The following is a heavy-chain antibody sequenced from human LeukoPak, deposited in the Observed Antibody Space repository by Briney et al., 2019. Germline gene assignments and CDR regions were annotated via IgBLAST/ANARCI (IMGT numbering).Heavy chain of an antibody. D-gene: IGHD2-21*01. J-gene: IGHJ2*01. Sequence: ASVKVSCKASGGTFSSYAISWVRQAPGQGLEWMGRIIPILGIANYAQKFQGRVTITADKSTNTAYMELSSLRSEDTAVYYCARQAVGDNYWYFDLWGRGTLVTVSS. CDR3: ARQAVGDNYWYFDL. V-gene: IGHV1-69*04. CDR2: IIPILGIA. CDR1: GGTFSSYA.